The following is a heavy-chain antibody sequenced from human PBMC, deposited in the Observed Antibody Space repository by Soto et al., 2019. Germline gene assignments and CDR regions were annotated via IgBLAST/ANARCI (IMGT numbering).Heavy chain of an antibody. D-gene: IGHD6-6*01. J-gene: IGHJ6*02. Sequence: SPTLSLTCAISGDSVSSNSAAWNWIRQSPSRGLEWLGRTYYRSKWYNDYAVSVKSRITINPDTSKNQFSLQLNSETPEDTAVYYCARGGLTAARLEWYNYYYGMDVWGQGTTVTVSS. V-gene: IGHV6-1*01. CDR2: TYYRSKWYN. CDR1: GDSVSSNSAA. CDR3: ARGGLTAARLEWYNYYYGMDV.